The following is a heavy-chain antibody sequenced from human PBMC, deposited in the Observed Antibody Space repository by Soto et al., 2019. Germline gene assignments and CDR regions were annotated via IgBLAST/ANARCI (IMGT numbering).Heavy chain of an antibody. CDR1: GYTFTSYG. CDR2: INTGNGNT. CDR3: AKDGRAGADDY. D-gene: IGHD1-26*01. V-gene: IGHV1-3*04. Sequence: ASVKVSCKASGYTFTSYGMHWVRQAPGQSLEWMGWINTGNGNTKYSQQFQGRVTITRDTSTSTGYMELSSLRSKDTAIYYYAKDGRAGADDYWGQGTLVTVSS. J-gene: IGHJ4*02.